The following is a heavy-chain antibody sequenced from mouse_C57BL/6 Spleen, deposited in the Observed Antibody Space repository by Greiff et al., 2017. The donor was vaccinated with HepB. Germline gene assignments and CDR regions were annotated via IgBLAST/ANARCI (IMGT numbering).Heavy chain of an antibody. D-gene: IGHD2-4*01. CDR3: TYDYDGAWFAY. J-gene: IGHJ3*01. CDR1: GFNIKDYY. V-gene: IGHV14-1*01. Sequence: VQLQQSGAELVRPGASVKLSCTASGFNIKDYYMHWVKQRPEQGLEWIGRIDPEDGDTEYAPKFQGKATMTADTSSNTAYLQLSSLTSEDTAVYYCTYDYDGAWFAYWGQGTLVTVSA. CDR2: IDPEDGDT.